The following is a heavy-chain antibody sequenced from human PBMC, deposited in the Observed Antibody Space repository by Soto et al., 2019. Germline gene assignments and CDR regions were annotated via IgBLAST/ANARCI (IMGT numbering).Heavy chain of an antibody. CDR1: GGSFSGYY. CDR3: ARVRGLRSPFDY. CDR2: INHSGST. V-gene: IGHV4-34*01. J-gene: IGHJ4*02. Sequence: KQSPTLSLTCAVYGGSFSGYYWSWIRQPPGKGLEWIGEINHSGSTNYNPSLKSRVTISVDTSKNQFSLKLSSVTAADTAVYYCARVRGLRSPFDYWGQGTLVTVSS. D-gene: IGHD4-17*01.